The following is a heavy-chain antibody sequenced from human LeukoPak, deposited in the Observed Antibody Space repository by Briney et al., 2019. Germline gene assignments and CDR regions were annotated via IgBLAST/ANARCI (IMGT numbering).Heavy chain of an antibody. CDR3: ATPSFFVVVISAFHF. CDR2: FDPEDGET. Sequence: ASVKVSCKVSGYTLTELPIHWVRQAPGKGLQWMGGFDPEDGETIYAQKFQGRVIMTEDTSTDTAYMELSSLTDEDTAVYYCATPSFFVVVISAFHFWGQGTKVTVSS. CDR1: GYTLTELP. J-gene: IGHJ3*01. V-gene: IGHV1-24*01. D-gene: IGHD3-22*01.